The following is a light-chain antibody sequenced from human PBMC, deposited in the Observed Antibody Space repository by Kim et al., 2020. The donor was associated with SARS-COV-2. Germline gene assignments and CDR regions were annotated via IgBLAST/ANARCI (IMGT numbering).Light chain of an antibody. CDR3: NSRGSNDNVV. CDR2: GKN. J-gene: IGLJ2*01. CDR1: SLRSYY. Sequence: SSELTQDPAVSVALRQTVRITCQGDSLRSYYATWYQQKPGQAPIVVIYGKNNRPSGIPDRFSGSSSGNTASLTITGTQAGDEADYYCNSRGSNDNVVFGGGTQLTVL. V-gene: IGLV3-19*01.